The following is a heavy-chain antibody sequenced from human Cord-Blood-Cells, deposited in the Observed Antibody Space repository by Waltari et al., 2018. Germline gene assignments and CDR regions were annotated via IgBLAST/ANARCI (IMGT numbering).Heavy chain of an antibody. V-gene: IGHV3-74*01. D-gene: IGHD3-10*01. CDR2: INSDGSST. J-gene: IGHJ4*02. Sequence: EVQLVESGGGLVQPGGSLRLSCAASGFTFSSYWRPWVRQAPGKGLVWVTRINSDGSSTSYADSVKGRFTISRDNAKNTLYLQMNSLRAEDTAVYYCARGMVRGVISSFDYWGQGTLVTVSS. CDR1: GFTFSSYW. CDR3: ARGMVRGVISSFDY.